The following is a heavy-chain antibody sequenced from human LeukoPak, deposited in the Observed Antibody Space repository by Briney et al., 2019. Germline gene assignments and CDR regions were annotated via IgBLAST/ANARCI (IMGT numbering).Heavy chain of an antibody. Sequence: GGSLRHPCAPSGVTFSIHVVSWVRHAPGEGLEWGSDLRGSGGSTYYADSVKGRFTISRDNSKNTLYLQMNSLRAEDTAVYYCAKTYYYDSSGYYYGLWYFDYWGQGTLVTVSS. CDR2: LRGSGGST. J-gene: IGHJ4*02. CDR1: GVTFSIHV. CDR3: AKTYYYDSSGYYYGLWYFDY. V-gene: IGHV3-23*01. D-gene: IGHD3-22*01.